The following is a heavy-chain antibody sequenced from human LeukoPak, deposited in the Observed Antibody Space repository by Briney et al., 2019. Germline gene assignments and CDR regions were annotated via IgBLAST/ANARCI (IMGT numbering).Heavy chain of an antibody. J-gene: IGHJ4*02. D-gene: IGHD3-22*01. CDR3: ARDLIVVVIKGEGADY. CDR2: ISYDGSNK. CDR1: GFPFITYA. Sequence: RGALSLSCAASGFPFITYAMHGVRQGPGKGLEGVAVISYDGSNKYYADSVKGRFTISRDNSKNTLSLQMNSLRAEDTAVYYCARDLIVVVIKGEGADYWGQGTLVTVSS. V-gene: IGHV3-30*04.